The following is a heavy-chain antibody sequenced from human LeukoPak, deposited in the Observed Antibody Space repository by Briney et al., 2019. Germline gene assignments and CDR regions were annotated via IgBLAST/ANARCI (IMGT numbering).Heavy chain of an antibody. J-gene: IGHJ2*01. D-gene: IGHD6-19*01. Sequence: GGSLRLSCAASGFTFSDYYMSWIRQAPGKGLEWVSYISSSSSYTNYADSVKGRFTISGDNAKNSLYLQMTSLRAEDTAVYYCARRSLAVGGSWYFDLWGRGTLVTVSS. CDR1: GFTFSDYY. V-gene: IGHV3-11*03. CDR3: ARRSLAVGGSWYFDL. CDR2: ISSSSSYT.